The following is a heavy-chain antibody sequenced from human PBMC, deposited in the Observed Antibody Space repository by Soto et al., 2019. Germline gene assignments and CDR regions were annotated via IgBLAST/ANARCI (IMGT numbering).Heavy chain of an antibody. CDR3: VRLSKYTSGWYVLYYPDA. CDR1: GFTFSDYY. V-gene: IGHV3-11*01. D-gene: IGHD6-19*01. J-gene: IGHJ5*02. CDR2: ISSSVITK. Sequence: QVQLVESGGGLVKPGGSLRLSCAASGFTFSDYYMAWIHQAPGKGLEWVSYISSSVITKSSADSLEGRFTISRDNAKESLYLQMNSLRAEDTAVYYCVRLSKYTSGWYVLYYPDAWGQGTLVTVSS.